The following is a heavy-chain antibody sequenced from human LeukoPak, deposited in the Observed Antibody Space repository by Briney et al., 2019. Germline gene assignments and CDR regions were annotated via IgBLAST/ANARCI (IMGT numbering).Heavy chain of an antibody. CDR2: IDSNGGST. D-gene: IGHD3-22*01. CDR1: GFTLSSHS. Sequence: GGSLRLSCAASGFTLSSHSMHWVRQAPGKGLEYVSGIDSNGGSTYHANSVKGRFTISRDNSKNTLYLQMGSLRAEDVAVYYCARGYYDSSGYSAEVFDIWGQGTMITVSS. CDR3: ARGYYDSSGYSAEVFDI. J-gene: IGHJ3*02. V-gene: IGHV3-64*01.